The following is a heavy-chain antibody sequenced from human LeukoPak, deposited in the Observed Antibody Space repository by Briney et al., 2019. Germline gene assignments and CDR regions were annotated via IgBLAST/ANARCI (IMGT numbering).Heavy chain of an antibody. D-gene: IGHD3-9*01. J-gene: IGHJ6*03. CDR3: ARVDYDILTDYYYYYMDV. V-gene: IGHV3-7*01. CDR1: GFTFSSYW. Sequence: GGSLRLSCAASGFTFSSYWMSWVRQAPGKGLEWVANIKQDGSEKYYVDSVKGRFTISRDKAKNSLYLQMNSLRAEDTAVYYCARVDYDILTDYYYYYMDVWGKGTTVTISS. CDR2: IKQDGSEK.